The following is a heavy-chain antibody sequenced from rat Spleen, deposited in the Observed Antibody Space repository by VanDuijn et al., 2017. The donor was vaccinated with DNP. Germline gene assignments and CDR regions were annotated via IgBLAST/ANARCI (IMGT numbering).Heavy chain of an antibody. V-gene: IGHV2-6*01. D-gene: IGHD1-12*02. CDR2: VSSGGST. J-gene: IGHJ2*01. CDR3: ARSDYHDGGYYYGYFDY. Sequence: QVQLKESGPGLVQPSQTLSLPCTVSGFSLTSYSVGWVRQPPGKGLEWIAAVSSGGSTYYNSGLKSRLSISRDTSKSQVFLEMNSLHTEDTAIYFCARSDYHDGGYYYGYFDYWGQGVMVTVSS. CDR1: GFSLTSYS.